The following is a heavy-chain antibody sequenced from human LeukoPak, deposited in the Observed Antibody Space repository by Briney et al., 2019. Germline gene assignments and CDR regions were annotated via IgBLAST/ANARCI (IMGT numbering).Heavy chain of an antibody. Sequence: GGSLTHFCRPSVHTQKQLEQHWARQAPGKGLEWVAVISYDGSNKYYADSVKGRFTISRDNSKNTLYLQMNSLRAQDTAVYYFSREHNSGCYLDYRGQGTLVTVSS. D-gene: IGHD5-12*01. CDR1: VHTQKQL. J-gene: IGHJ4*02. CDR2: ISYDGSNK. V-gene: IGHV3-30*04. CDR3: SREHNSGCYLDY.